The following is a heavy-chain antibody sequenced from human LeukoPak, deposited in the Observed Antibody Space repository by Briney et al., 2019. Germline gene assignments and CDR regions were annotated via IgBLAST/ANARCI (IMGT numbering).Heavy chain of an antibody. CDR3: ARDAQGGSGFVLSGFDY. CDR1: GGSISIYY. J-gene: IGHJ4*02. Sequence: SETLSLTCTVSGGSISIYYWSWIRQPPGKGLEWIGYIYYSGSTNYNPSLKSRVTISVDTSKNQFSLKLSSVTAADTAVYYCARDAQGGSGFVLSGFDYWGQGTLVTVSS. V-gene: IGHV4-59*01. CDR2: IYYSGST. D-gene: IGHD6-19*01.